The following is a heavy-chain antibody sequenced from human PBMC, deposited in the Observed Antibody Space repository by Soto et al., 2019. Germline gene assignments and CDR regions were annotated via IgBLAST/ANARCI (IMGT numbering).Heavy chain of an antibody. CDR2: INPSTGSA. V-gene: IGHV1-46*01. CDR1: GYTFTSYY. CDR3: ARDPNLSLTFHYYGMDV. Sequence: QVQLMQSGAEVKKPGASVKVSFKASGYTFTSYYIHWVRQAPGQGLEWMGIINPSTGSASYARMFQGRVAMTRDTSTSTVYMEVSRLRSEDTAVYYCARDPNLSLTFHYYGMDVWGQGTTVTVSS. J-gene: IGHJ6*02.